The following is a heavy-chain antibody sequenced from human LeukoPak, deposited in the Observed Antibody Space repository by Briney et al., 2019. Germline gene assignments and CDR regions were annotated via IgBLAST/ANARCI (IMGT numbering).Heavy chain of an antibody. Sequence: SGGTLRLSCAASGFTFSSYGMSWVRQAPGKGLEWVSYISSSGSTIYYADSVKGRFTMSRDNGNNSVYLQIDSPRAEDTAVYFCARDKEKFGSVDVFEIWGQGTMVTVSS. CDR2: ISSSGSTI. CDR1: GFTFSSYG. V-gene: IGHV3-48*03. CDR3: ARDKEKFGSVDVFEI. D-gene: IGHD3-10*01. J-gene: IGHJ3*02.